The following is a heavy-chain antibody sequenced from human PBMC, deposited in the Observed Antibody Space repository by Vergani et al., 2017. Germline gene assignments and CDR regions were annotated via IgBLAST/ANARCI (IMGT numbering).Heavy chain of an antibody. CDR3: ARDRNAWGIKDGSLDY. Sequence: EVRLLQSGGGLGQPGGSLRLSCEASGFSFSSHAMAWVRQAPGKGLEWVAVISGTGGSAYNAKSVKDRFTISRDNSQNTVYFQLKSLSADDTAIYYCARDRNAWGIKDGSLDYWGQGILVTVSS. J-gene: IGHJ4*02. V-gene: IGHV3-23*01. CDR1: GFSFSSHA. D-gene: IGHD7-27*01. CDR2: ISGTGGSA.